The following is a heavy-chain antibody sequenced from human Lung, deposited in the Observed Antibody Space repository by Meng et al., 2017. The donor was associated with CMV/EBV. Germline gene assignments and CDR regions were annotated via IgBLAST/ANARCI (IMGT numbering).Heavy chain of an antibody. CDR2: INPNDGTA. D-gene: IGHD2-15*01. J-gene: IGHJ4*02. Sequence: ASVXVSXXASGYAFSAYYIHWVRRAPGQGLEWMGLINPNDGTARYAQKFNGRVTMTRDTSTSTVYMELSSLRSDDTAVYYCGRDYCSGGSCHQCDYWGQGXLVTVSS. V-gene: IGHV1-46*01. CDR3: GRDYCSGGSCHQCDY. CDR1: GYAFSAYY.